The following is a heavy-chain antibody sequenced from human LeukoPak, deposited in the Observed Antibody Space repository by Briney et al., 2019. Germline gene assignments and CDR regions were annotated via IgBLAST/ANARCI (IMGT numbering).Heavy chain of an antibody. D-gene: IGHD3-22*01. CDR3: ARDRGRYSYDSSGYYYPGAFDI. CDR1: GFTFSSNA. Sequence: GGSLRLPCVASGFTFSSNAMSWVRQAPGMGPDWVSSITFSGSSTDYADSVKGRFTISRDNAKNSLYLQMNSLRAEDTALYYCARDRGRYSYDSSGYYYPGAFDIWGQGTMVTVSS. CDR2: ITFSGSST. J-gene: IGHJ3*02. V-gene: IGHV3-23*01.